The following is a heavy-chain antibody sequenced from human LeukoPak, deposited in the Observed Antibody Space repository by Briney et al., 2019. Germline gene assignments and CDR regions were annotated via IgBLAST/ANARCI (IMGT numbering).Heavy chain of an antibody. V-gene: IGHV3-21*01. CDR2: ISGRGSYI. CDR1: GFTFSDYS. D-gene: IGHD3-22*01. Sequence: GGSLRLSCAASGFTFSDYSMNWVRQAPGKGLEWVSFISGRGSYIYYVESVKGRSTISRDNAKNSVYLEMHRLRAEDTAVYYCAAYDSSGYVDYWGQGTLVTVSS. J-gene: IGHJ4*02. CDR3: AAYDSSGYVDY.